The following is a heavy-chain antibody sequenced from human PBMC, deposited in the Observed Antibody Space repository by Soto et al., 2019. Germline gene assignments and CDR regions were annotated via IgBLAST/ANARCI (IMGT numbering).Heavy chain of an antibody. CDR1: GYTLTTFF. CDR3: TREAIVAGATTGMDV. V-gene: IGHV1-46*01. D-gene: IGHD1-26*01. Sequence: QVQLVQSGAEVKKPGASVKVSCKASGYTLTTFFMHWVRQAPGQGLAWMGVINPGYPAGRSTTYAQKFQGRATMTTETSTSTVYRELSRLRSDDTGGYYCTREAIVAGATTGMDVWGQGTTVTVSS. J-gene: IGHJ6*02. CDR2: INPGYPAGRST.